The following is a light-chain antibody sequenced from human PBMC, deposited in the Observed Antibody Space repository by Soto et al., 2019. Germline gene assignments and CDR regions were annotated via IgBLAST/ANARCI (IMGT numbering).Light chain of an antibody. CDR2: DVS. J-gene: IGLJ2*01. Sequence: QSALTQPASVSGSPGQSITISCTGTSSDVGGYNYVSWYQHHPGKAPRLMIYDVSGRPSGVSNRFSGSKSGNTASLTISGLQAEDEADYYCTSYTTSDTLVFGGGTKLTVL. CDR1: SSDVGGYNY. CDR3: TSYTTSDTLV. V-gene: IGLV2-14*03.